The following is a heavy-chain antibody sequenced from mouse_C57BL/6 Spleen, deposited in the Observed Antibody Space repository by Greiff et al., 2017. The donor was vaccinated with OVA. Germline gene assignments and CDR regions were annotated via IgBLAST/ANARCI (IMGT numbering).Heavy chain of an antibody. Sequence: VMLVESDAELVKPGASVKISCKVSGYTFTDHTIHWMKQRPEQGLEWIGYIYPRDGSTKYNEKFKGKATLTADKSSSTAYMQLNSLTSEDSAVYFCADYGYGDYFDYWGQGTTLTVSS. V-gene: IGHV1-78*01. CDR2: IYPRDGST. CDR3: ADYGYGDYFDY. CDR1: GYTFTDHT. J-gene: IGHJ2*01. D-gene: IGHD2-2*01.